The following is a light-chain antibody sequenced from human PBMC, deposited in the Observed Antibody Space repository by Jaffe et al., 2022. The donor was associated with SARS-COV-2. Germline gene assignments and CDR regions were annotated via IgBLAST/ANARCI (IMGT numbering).Light chain of an antibody. CDR1: QNVGNS. V-gene: IGKV3-11*01. CDR2: DAS. CDR3: QQRLRGRVS. J-gene: IGKJ3*01. Sequence: EIVLTQSPATLSVSPGERATLYCRASQNVGNSLAWYQQKPGRAPRLLIRDASSRHIGVPARFRGSGSGTDFTLTISSLEPEDFAIYYCQQRLRGRVSFGPGTRVDIK.